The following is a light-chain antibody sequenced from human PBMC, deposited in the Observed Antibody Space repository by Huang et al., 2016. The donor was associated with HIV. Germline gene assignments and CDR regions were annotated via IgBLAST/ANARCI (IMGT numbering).Light chain of an antibody. CDR3: QQYSSYSSWT. J-gene: IGKJ2*02. CDR2: KAS. Sequence: IQMTQSPSTLSASVGDRVTITCRASQSVSDWLAWYQQKPGKAPDLLIYKASKLEDGVPLRCSGTGYGTEFTLIISSVQSDDSATYYCQQYSSYSSWTFGQGTRLQIK. CDR1: QSVSDW. V-gene: IGKV1-5*03.